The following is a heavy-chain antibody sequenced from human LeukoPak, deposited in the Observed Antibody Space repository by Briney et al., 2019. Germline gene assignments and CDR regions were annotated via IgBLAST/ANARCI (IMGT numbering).Heavy chain of an antibody. CDR2: ISSSGRYI. Sequence: PGGSLRLSCAAPGFTFSSYEMDWVRQAPGKGLEWVAHISSSGRYIDYADSVKGRITISRDNAKKSVDLQMNSLSAEDTSVYYCVRNFGDGFDYWGQGTMVIVSS. V-gene: IGHV3-48*03. J-gene: IGHJ4*02. CDR3: VRNFGDGFDY. D-gene: IGHD4-17*01. CDR1: GFTFSSYE.